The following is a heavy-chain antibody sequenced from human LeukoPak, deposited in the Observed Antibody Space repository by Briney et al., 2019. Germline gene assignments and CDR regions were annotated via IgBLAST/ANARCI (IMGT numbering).Heavy chain of an antibody. CDR2: IIPIFGTA. Sequence: SVKVSFKASGGTFSSYAISWVRQAPGQGLEWMGGIIPIFGTANYAQKFQGRVTITADESTSTAYMELSSLRSEDTAVYYCARDWGYIVVVPTASVEAFDIWGQGTMVTVSS. J-gene: IGHJ3*02. D-gene: IGHD2-2*01. CDR3: ARDWGYIVVVPTASVEAFDI. V-gene: IGHV1-69*13. CDR1: GGTFSSYA.